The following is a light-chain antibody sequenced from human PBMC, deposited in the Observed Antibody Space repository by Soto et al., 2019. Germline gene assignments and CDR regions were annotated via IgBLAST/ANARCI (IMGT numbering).Light chain of an antibody. CDR2: DVS. Sequence: QSALTQPASVAGSPGQSIAISCTGTSSDVGCYNYVSWYQQHPGKTPNLMIYDVSNRPSGVSNRFSGSKSGNTASLTISGLQAEDEADYYCSSYTSSSTWVFGGGTKVTLL. J-gene: IGLJ3*02. V-gene: IGLV2-14*01. CDR1: SSDVGCYNY. CDR3: SSYTSSSTWV.